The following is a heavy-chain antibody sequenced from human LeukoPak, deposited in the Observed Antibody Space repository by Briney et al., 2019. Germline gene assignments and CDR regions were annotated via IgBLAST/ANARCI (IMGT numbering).Heavy chain of an antibody. D-gene: IGHD2-2*01. CDR1: GYTFTSYG. Sequence: SVKVSCKASGYTFTSYGISWVRQAPGQGLEWMGWISTYNGNTNYAQKLQGRVTMTADTSTSTAYMELRSLRSDDTAVYYCAREGYCSSTSCPNWFDPWGQGTLVTVSS. V-gene: IGHV1-18*01. CDR2: ISTYNGNT. J-gene: IGHJ5*02. CDR3: AREGYCSSTSCPNWFDP.